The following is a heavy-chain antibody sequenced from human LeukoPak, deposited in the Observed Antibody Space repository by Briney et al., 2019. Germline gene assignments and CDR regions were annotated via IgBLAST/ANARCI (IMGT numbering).Heavy chain of an antibody. J-gene: IGHJ5*02. D-gene: IGHD3-10*01. Sequence: SETLSLTCSVSGGSIRSSSYYWGWIRQPPGKGLEWIGSVYYSGTAYFNPSLESRVTISVDTSMHQFSLRLRSVTAADTAVYYCARHGIYYGLGSSYGLPNWFDPWGQGTLVTVSS. V-gene: IGHV4-39*01. CDR2: VYYSGTA. CDR1: GGSIRSSSYY. CDR3: ARHGIYYGLGSSYGLPNWFDP.